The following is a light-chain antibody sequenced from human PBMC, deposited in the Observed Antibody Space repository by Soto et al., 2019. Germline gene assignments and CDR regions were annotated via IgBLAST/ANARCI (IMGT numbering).Light chain of an antibody. V-gene: IGKV4-1*01. CDR1: QSILHSCTNRHY. CDR2: WAS. J-gene: IGKJ1*01. Sequence: DIVMSQSPDSLAVSLGERATFNCKSSQSILHSCTNRHYLAWYQQKPGQPLRLLFYWASTRASGVPDRFSASGSATDFTLTISTLQAEDVAVYHCQQYYRTPPTFGQGTKVDIK. CDR3: QQYYRTPPT.